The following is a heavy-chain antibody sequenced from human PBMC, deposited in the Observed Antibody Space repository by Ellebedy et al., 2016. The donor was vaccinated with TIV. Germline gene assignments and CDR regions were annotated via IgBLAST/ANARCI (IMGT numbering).Heavy chain of an antibody. V-gene: IGHV1-69*13. Sequence: ASVKVSCKASGGTFRTYTVTWVRQAPGQGLEWVGGILPISPTPNYAQKFQGRVTITADESANIVYMELSSLSSDNTAVYYCARGKDSGNYVGWFDPWGQGTLVTVSS. J-gene: IGHJ5*02. CDR1: GGTFRTYT. CDR3: ARGKDSGNYVGWFDP. D-gene: IGHD4-11*01. CDR2: ILPISPTP.